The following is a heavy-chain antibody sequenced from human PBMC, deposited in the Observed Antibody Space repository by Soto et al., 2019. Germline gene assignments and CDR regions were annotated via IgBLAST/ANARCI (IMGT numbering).Heavy chain of an antibody. J-gene: IGHJ4*02. V-gene: IGHV3-48*02. CDR3: ARDTLVSRWRELLPGRAYYFDY. CDR2: ISSSSSTI. Sequence: GGSLRLSCAASGFTFSSYSMNWVRQAPGKGLEWVSYISSSSSTIYYADSVKGRFTISRDNAKNSLYLQMNSLRDEDTAVYYCARDTLVSRWRELLPGRAYYFDYWGQGTLVTVSS. D-gene: IGHD1-26*01. CDR1: GFTFSSYS.